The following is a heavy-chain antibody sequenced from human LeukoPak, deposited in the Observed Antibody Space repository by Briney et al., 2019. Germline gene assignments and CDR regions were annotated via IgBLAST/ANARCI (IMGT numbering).Heavy chain of an antibody. CDR3: ARGEAQFDY. CDR1: GGSISDYH. D-gene: IGHD6-6*01. Sequence: PSETLSLTCTVSGGSISDYHWSWIRQPPGKGLEWIGHISYSGSTNYNPSLKSRVTIPGDTSKNQFSLKLSSVTAADTAVYYCARGEAQFDYWGQGTLVTVSS. CDR2: ISYSGST. J-gene: IGHJ4*02. V-gene: IGHV4-59*01.